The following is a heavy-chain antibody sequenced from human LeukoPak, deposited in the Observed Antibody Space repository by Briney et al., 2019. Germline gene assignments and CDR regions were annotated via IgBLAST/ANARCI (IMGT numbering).Heavy chain of an antibody. Sequence: SVKVSCKASGGTFSSYAISWVRQAPGQGLEWMGGIIPIFGTANYAQKFQGRVTITADESTSTAYMELSSLRSEDTAVYYCARNNVQGGSGWCLDYWGQGTLVTASS. J-gene: IGHJ4*02. CDR3: ARNNVQGGSGWCLDY. V-gene: IGHV1-69*13. CDR2: IIPIFGTA. D-gene: IGHD6-19*01. CDR1: GGTFSSYA.